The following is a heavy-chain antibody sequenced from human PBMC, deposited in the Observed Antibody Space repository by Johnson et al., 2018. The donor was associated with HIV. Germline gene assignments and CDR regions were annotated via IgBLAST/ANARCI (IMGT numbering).Heavy chain of an antibody. Sequence: QMQLVESGGGLIQPGGSLRLSCAASGFTVSSNYMSWIRQAQGKGLEWVSYISSSGSTIYYADSVKGRFTISRDNAKNSLYLQMNSLRAEDTAVYYCARRTVVTPGAFDIWGQGTMVTVSS. CDR1: GFTVSSNY. CDR3: ARRTVVTPGAFDI. J-gene: IGHJ3*02. CDR2: ISSSGSTI. D-gene: IGHD4-23*01. V-gene: IGHV3-11*04.